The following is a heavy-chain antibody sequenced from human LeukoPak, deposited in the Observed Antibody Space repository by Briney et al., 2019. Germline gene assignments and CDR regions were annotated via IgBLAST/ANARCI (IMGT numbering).Heavy chain of an antibody. Sequence: SETLSLTCTVSGGSISSGDYYWSWIRQPPGKGLEWIGYIYYSGSTYYNPSLKSRVTISVDTSKNQFPLKLSSVTAADTAVYYCAREGGRSYYYYMDVWGKGTTVTVSS. J-gene: IGHJ6*03. D-gene: IGHD3-16*01. CDR2: IYYSGST. CDR1: GGSISSGDYY. V-gene: IGHV4-30-4*01. CDR3: AREGGRSYYYYMDV.